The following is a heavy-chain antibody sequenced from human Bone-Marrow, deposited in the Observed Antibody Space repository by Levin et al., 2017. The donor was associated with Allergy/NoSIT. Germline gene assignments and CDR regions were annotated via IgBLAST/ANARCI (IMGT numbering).Heavy chain of an antibody. CDR2: IYSGGTT. Sequence: GGSLRLSCAASGVTVSSTFMSWVRQAPGKGLEWVSIIYSGGTTYYADSVKGRFTISRDNSKNTLFLQMNSLRVEDTAVYYCARGGYNDAFDIWGHGTMVTVSS. D-gene: IGHD5-24*01. V-gene: IGHV3-53*01. CDR3: ARGGYNDAFDI. CDR1: GVTVSSTF. J-gene: IGHJ3*02.